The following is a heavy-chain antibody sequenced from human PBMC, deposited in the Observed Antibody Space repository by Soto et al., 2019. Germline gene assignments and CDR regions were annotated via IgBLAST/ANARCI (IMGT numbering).Heavy chain of an antibody. CDR2: ISNDGRTM. Sequence: PGGSLRLSCAASGFTLSGYEMNWVRQAPGKGLEWVSYISNDGRTMYYADSVKGRFTISRDNAQNSLDLQMNSLRAEDTAVYYCVRDGITVRSTILDCWGQGTLVTVSS. CDR1: GFTLSGYE. CDR3: VRDGITVRSTILDC. D-gene: IGHD1-26*01. J-gene: IGHJ4*02. V-gene: IGHV3-48*03.